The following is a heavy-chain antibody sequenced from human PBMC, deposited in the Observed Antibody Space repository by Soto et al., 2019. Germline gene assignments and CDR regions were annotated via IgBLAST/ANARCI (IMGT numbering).Heavy chain of an antibody. J-gene: IGHJ4*02. CDR2: ISYDGSNK. D-gene: IGHD1-26*01. CDR1: GFTFSSYG. V-gene: IGHV3-30*18. Sequence: GGSLRLSCAASGFTFSSYGMHWVRQAPGKGLEWVAVISYDGSNKYYADSVKGRFTISRDNSKNTLYLQMNSLRAEDTAVYYCAKGKARDLSVPFDYWGQGTLVTVSS. CDR3: AKGKARDLSVPFDY.